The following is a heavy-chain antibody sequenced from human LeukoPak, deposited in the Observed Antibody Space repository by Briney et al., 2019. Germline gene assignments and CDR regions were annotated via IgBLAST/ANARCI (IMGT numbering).Heavy chain of an antibody. Sequence: SETLSLTCTVSGGSISSYYWSWIRQPPGKGLEWIGYIYYSGSTNYNPSLKSRVTISVDTSKNQFSLKLSSVTAADTAVYYCARGANDYYDSSGYHHHYYYGMDVWGQGTTVTVSS. V-gene: IGHV4-59*01. CDR2: IYYSGST. CDR3: ARGANDYYDSSGYHHHYYYGMDV. D-gene: IGHD3-22*01. CDR1: GGSISSYY. J-gene: IGHJ6*02.